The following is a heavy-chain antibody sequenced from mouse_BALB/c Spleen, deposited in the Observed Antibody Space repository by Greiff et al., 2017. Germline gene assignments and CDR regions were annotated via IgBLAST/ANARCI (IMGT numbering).Heavy chain of an antibody. D-gene: IGHD1-2*01. CDR1: GFTFSSYG. J-gene: IGHJ1*01. Sequence: EVKLMESGGGLVQPGGSLKLSCAASGFTFSSYGMSWDRQTPDKRLELVATINSNGGSTYYPDSVKGRFTISRDNAKNTLYLQMSSLKSEDTAMYYCAREAHYYGHWYFDVWGAGTTVTVSS. CDR3: AREAHYYGHWYFDV. CDR2: INSNGGST. V-gene: IGHV5-6-3*01.